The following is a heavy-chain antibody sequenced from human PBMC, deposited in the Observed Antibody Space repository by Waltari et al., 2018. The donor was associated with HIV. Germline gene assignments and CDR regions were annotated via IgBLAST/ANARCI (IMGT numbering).Heavy chain of an antibody. CDR1: GGSISSYY. CDR2: IYYSGST. CDR3: ARDGTPYYYDSSGYGDWFDP. J-gene: IGHJ5*02. V-gene: IGHV4-59*01. Sequence: QVQLQESGPGLVKPSETLSLTCTVSGGSISSYYWSWIRQPPGKGLEWIGYIYYSGSTNDNPALQSRVTISVDTSKNQFSLKLSSVTAADTAVYYCARDGTPYYYDSSGYGDWFDPWGQGTLVTVSS. D-gene: IGHD3-22*01.